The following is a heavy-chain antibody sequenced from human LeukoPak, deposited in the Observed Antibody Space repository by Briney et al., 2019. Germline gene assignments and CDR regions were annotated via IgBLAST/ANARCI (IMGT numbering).Heavy chain of an antibody. J-gene: IGHJ4*02. D-gene: IGHD3-3*01. CDR2: MNPNSGNT. Sequence: ASVKVSCKGSGYTFTSYDINWVRQATGQGLEWMGWMNPNSGNTGYAQKFQGRVTMTRNTSISTAYMELSSLRSEDTAVYYCARGLTVLRFLEWLVFGYWGQGTLVTVSS. CDR1: GYTFTSYD. V-gene: IGHV1-8*01. CDR3: ARGLTVLRFLEWLVFGY.